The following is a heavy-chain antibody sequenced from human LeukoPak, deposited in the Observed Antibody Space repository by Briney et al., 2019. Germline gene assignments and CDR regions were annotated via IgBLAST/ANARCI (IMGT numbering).Heavy chain of an antibody. Sequence: GGSLRLSCEASGFTFSSYAMHWVRQAPGKGLEWVAVIAYDGSSKYYADSVKGRCTISRDNSKNTLSLQMNSLRAEDTAVYYCARGTYYYGSGSYYPPDYWGQGTLVTVSS. V-gene: IGHV3-30*04. CDR2: IAYDGSSK. J-gene: IGHJ4*02. CDR1: GFTFSSYA. CDR3: ARGTYYYGSGSYYPPDY. D-gene: IGHD3-10*01.